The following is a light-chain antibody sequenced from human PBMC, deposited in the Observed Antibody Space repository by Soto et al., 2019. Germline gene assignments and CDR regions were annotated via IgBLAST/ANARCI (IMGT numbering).Light chain of an antibody. J-gene: IGKJ1*01. CDR2: NAS. CDR1: QTISSW. V-gene: IGKV1-5*01. CDR3: QQYNSYLWT. Sequence: DIQMTQSPSTLSASVGDRATITCRASQTISSWLAWYQQKPGKAPKLLIYNASSLESGVPSRFSGSGSGTEFTLTISSLQPDDFATYYCQQYNSYLWTFGQGTKVDI.